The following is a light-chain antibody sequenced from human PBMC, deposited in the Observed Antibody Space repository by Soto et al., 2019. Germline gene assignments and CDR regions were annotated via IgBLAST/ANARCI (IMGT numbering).Light chain of an antibody. CDR3: QQYGSSPLFT. Sequence: EIVLTQSPGTLSLSPGERATLSCRASQSVSSSYLAWYQQKPGQAPRLLIYGASSRATGIPDRFSSSGSGTDFTLTISRLEPEYFAVYYCQQYGSSPLFTFGPGTKVDIK. J-gene: IGKJ3*01. V-gene: IGKV3-20*01. CDR1: QSVSSSY. CDR2: GAS.